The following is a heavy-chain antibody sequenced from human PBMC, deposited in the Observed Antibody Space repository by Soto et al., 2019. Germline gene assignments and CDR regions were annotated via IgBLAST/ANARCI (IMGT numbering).Heavy chain of an antibody. CDR1: GGSFSGYY. Sequence: KPSETLSLTCAVYGGSFSGYYWSWIRQPPGKGLEWIGEINHSGSTNYNPSLKSRVTKTVDTSKNQFSLKLSSVTAADTAVYYCARAPSGDSSSSIDYWGQGTLVTVS. V-gene: IGHV4-34*01. CDR2: INHSGST. D-gene: IGHD6-6*01. CDR3: ARAPSGDSSSSIDY. J-gene: IGHJ4*02.